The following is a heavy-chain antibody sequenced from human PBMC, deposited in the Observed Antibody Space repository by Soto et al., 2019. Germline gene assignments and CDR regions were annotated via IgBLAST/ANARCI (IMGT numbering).Heavy chain of an antibody. CDR2: IDPSDSYT. D-gene: IGHD6-13*01. Sequence: GESLKISCNGSGYSFTSDWISWVRQMPGKGLEWMGRIDPSDSYTNYSPSFQGHVTISADKSISTAYLQWSSLKASDTAMYYCARPLHRSSSCCVDVWGQGTTVTVSS. J-gene: IGHJ6*02. V-gene: IGHV5-10-1*01. CDR1: GYSFTSDW. CDR3: ARPLHRSSSCCVDV.